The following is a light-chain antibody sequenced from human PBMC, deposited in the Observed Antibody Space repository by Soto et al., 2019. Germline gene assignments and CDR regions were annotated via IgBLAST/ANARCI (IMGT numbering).Light chain of an antibody. CDR3: FSYAGSYTFYV. Sequence: QSVLTQPPSASGSPGQSVTISCTGTSSDVGGYNYVSWYQQHPGKAPKLMIYDVSKRPSGVPDRFSGSKSGNTAPLTISGLQAEDEADYYCFSYAGSYTFYVFGTGTKVTVL. J-gene: IGLJ1*01. CDR2: DVS. V-gene: IGLV2-11*01. CDR1: SSDVGGYNY.